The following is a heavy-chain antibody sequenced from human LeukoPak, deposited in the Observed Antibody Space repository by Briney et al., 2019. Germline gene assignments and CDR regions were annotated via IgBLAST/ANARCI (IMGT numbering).Heavy chain of an antibody. CDR1: GGSISTAIYY. Sequence: SESLSLTCTVSGGSISTAIYYLGWIRQPPGKGLEWIGSMYYSGRTYYHPSLKSRVTISVDTSKNQFSLRLTSVTAADTAVYYCSRQMFRQWPEYFRHWGQGTLVTVSS. CDR2: MYYSGRT. CDR3: SRQMFRQWPEYFRH. V-gene: IGHV4-39*01. D-gene: IGHD6-19*01. J-gene: IGHJ1*01.